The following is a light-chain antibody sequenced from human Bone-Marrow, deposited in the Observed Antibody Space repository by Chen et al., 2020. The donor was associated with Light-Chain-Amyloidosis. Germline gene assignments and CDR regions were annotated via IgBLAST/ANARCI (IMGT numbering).Light chain of an antibody. CDR2: DAT. CDR1: QSISSW. V-gene: IGKV1-5*01. CDR3: REYHSYCGA. J-gene: IGKJ1*01. Sequence: DIQMPQSPSTLSASVGDRVTITCRARQSISSWLAWYQQKPGKAPKLLIDDATSLESGSPSRFRGSGCGTEFALTMSCLRPDEYATYYCREYHSYCGAFGQGTEVEI.